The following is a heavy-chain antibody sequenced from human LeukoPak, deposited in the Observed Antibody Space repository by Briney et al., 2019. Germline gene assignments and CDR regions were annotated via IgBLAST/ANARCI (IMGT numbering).Heavy chain of an antibody. CDR1: GVTFNDAY. J-gene: IGHJ4*02. Sequence: GGSLRLSCAASGVTFNDAYMNWVRQAPGRGLEWVGRVTTGREGGTTDDTAPVKGRFTISRDDSKRRVYLQMNSLKSEDTAVYFCTARVVTTNEFWGQGTLVTVSS. CDR2: VTTGREGGTT. V-gene: IGHV3-15*01. CDR3: TARVVTTNEF. D-gene: IGHD2-21*02.